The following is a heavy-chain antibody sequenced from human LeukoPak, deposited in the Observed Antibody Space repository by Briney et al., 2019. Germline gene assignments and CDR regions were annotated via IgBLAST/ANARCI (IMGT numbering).Heavy chain of an antibody. CDR2: ISAYNGDP. CDR3: SRVLYYYDSSGYYPNWFDP. J-gene: IGHJ5*02. D-gene: IGHD3-22*01. V-gene: IGHV1-18*01. Sequence: ASVKVSCKASGYTFTSYGISWVRQAPGQGLEWVGWISAYNGDPNYAQKPQGRGTMTTDTSTRTAYMELLSLRSGAKAGVYFSRVLYYYDSSGYYPNWFDPWGQGTLVTVSS. CDR1: GYTFTSYG.